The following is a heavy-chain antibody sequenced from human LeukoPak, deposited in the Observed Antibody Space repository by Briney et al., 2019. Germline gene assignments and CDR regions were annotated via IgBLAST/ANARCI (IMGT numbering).Heavy chain of an antibody. CDR1: GGSISSYH. CDR3: ARGYSAHLVDY. J-gene: IGHJ4*02. CDR2: IYYSGST. V-gene: IGHV4-59*01. Sequence: SETLSLTCTVSGGSISSYHWSWIRQPPGKGLEWIGYIYYSGSTNYNPSLKSRVTISVDTSKNQFSLKLSSVTAADTAVYYCARGYSAHLVDYWGQGTLVTVSS. D-gene: IGHD4-11*01.